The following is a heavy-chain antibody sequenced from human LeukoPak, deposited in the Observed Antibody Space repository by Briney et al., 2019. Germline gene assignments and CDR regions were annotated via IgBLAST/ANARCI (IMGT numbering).Heavy chain of an antibody. CDR3: ARDFRDGYNLFDY. J-gene: IGHJ4*02. D-gene: IGHD5-24*01. CDR2: MNPNSGNT. Sequence: ASVKVSCKASGYTFTSYDINWVRQATGQGLEWMGWMNPNSGNTGYAQKFQGRVTMTRDTSTSTVYMELSSLRSEDTAVYYCARDFRDGYNLFDYWGQGTLVTVSS. V-gene: IGHV1-8*01. CDR1: GYTFTSYD.